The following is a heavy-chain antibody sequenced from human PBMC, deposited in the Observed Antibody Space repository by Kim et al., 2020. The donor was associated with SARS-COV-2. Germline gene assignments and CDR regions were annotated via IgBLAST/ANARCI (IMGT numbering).Heavy chain of an antibody. D-gene: IGHD6-19*01. CDR1: GGSISSYY. Sequence: SETLSLTCTVSGGSISSYYWSWIRQPPGKGLEWIGYIYYSGSTNYNPSLKSRVTISVDTSKNQFSLKLSSVTAADTAAYYCASSSRWQWLVHFDYWGQGT. V-gene: IGHV4-59*01. CDR3: ASSSRWQWLVHFDY. J-gene: IGHJ4*02. CDR2: IYYSGST.